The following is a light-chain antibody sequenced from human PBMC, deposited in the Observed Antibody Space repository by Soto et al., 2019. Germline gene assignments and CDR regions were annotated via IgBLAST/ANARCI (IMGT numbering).Light chain of an antibody. CDR2: SNT. Sequence: QSALTQPPSASGTPGQRVTISCSGSSSNIGTNTVNWYQQLPGTAPKLLIYSNTQRPSGVPDRFSGSKSGTSASLAISGLPSEDEADYYCAAWDDRLNGWVFGGGTQVTVL. J-gene: IGLJ3*02. CDR1: SSNIGTNT. CDR3: AAWDDRLNGWV. V-gene: IGLV1-44*01.